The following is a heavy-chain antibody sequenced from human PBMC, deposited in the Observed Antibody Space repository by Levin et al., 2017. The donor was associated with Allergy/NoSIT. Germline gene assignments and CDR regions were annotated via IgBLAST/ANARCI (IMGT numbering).Heavy chain of an antibody. D-gene: IGHD6-13*01. J-gene: IGHJ6*02. V-gene: IGHV3-30*04. Sequence: PGGSLRLSCAASGFTFSSYAMHWVRQAPGKGLEWVAVISYDGSNKYYADSVKGRFTISRDNSKNTLYLQMNSLRAEETAVYYCARVAAVLHYYYGMDVWGQGTTVTVSS. CDR2: ISYDGSNK. CDR3: ARVAAVLHYYYGMDV. CDR1: GFTFSSYA.